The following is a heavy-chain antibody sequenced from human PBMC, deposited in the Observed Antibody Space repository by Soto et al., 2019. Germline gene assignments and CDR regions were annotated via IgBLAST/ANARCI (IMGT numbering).Heavy chain of an antibody. CDR1: GFSFSSYA. J-gene: IGHJ4*02. D-gene: IGHD5-12*01. CDR2: ISARGGSS. Sequence: VQLLESGGGLVQPGGSLRLSCAASGFSFSSYAMVWVRQAPGKGLEWVSVISARGGSSYFADSVKGRFTISRDNSKNVLPLEMNSLRADDTAIYFCAKGSIEYSASVDNWGQGTLVLVSS. V-gene: IGHV3-23*01. CDR3: AKGSIEYSASVDN.